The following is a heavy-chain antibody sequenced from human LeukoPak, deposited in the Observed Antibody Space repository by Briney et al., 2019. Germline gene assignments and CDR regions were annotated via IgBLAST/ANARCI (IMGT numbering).Heavy chain of an antibody. CDR1: GFTFRDYW. CDR3: ARAGGTSWADY. D-gene: IGHD6-13*01. J-gene: IGHJ4*02. CDR2: VKQDGTEK. Sequence: GGSLRLSCEASGFTFRDYWMTWVRQAPGKGLEWVANVKQDGTEKFYVDSVKGRFTISRDNGKISLYLQMNSLRVEDTAIYYCARAGGTSWADYWGQGTLVTVSS. V-gene: IGHV3-7*01.